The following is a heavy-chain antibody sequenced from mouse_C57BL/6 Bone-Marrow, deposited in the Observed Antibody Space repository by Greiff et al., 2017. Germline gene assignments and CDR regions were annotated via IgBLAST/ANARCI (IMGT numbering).Heavy chain of an antibody. V-gene: IGHV1-74*01. Sequence: QVQLQQPGAELVKPGASVKESCKASGYTFTSYWMHWVKQRPGQGLEWIGRIHPSDSDTNYNQKFKGKATLTVDKSSSTAYMQLSSLTSEDSAVYYCAAITTVVAKKIDYFDYWGQGTTLTVSS. D-gene: IGHD1-1*01. J-gene: IGHJ2*01. CDR2: IHPSDSDT. CDR3: AAITTVVAKKIDYFDY. CDR1: GYTFTSYW.